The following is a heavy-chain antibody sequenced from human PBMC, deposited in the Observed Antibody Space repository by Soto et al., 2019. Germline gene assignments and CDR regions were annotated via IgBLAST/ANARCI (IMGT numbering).Heavy chain of an antibody. CDR1: GFTFSSYA. J-gene: IGHJ4*02. Sequence: EVQVLESGGGLVQPGGSLRLSCAASGFTFSSYAMSWVRQAPGKGLEWVSGISGSGGGTYYADSVKGRFTISRDNSKNTLYLQMNSRRADDTAVYYCARGRIGPDYWGQGTLVTVSS. CDR3: ARGRIGPDY. V-gene: IGHV3-23*01. CDR2: ISGSGGGT.